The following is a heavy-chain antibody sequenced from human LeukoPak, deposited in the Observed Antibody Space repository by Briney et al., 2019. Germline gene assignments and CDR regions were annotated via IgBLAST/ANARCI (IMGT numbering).Heavy chain of an antibody. D-gene: IGHD1-26*01. J-gene: IGHJ4*02. V-gene: IGHV4-34*01. CDR1: DGSFSAYY. Sequence: SETLSLTCTVYDGSFSAYYWSWIRQPPGKGLEWIGEINHSGSTNYNPSLKSRVTISVDTSKNQFSLKLSSVTAADTAVYYCGLGGIVGPATTWEPFDYWGQGTLVTVSS. CDR3: GLGGIVGPATTWEPFDY. CDR2: INHSGST.